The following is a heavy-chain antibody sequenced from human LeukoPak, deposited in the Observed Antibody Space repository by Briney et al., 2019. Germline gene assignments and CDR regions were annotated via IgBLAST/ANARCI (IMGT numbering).Heavy chain of an antibody. CDR3: ARRESTIAHFDY. CDR1: GFTFSSYW. Sequence: GGSLRLSCAASGFTFSSYWMQWVRQAPGKGLVWVSRINSDGSSTSYADSVKGRFTISRDNAKNTLYLQMNSLRAEDTAVYYCARRESTIAHFDYWGQGTLVTVSS. D-gene: IGHD3-10*01. V-gene: IGHV3-74*01. CDR2: INSDGSST. J-gene: IGHJ4*02.